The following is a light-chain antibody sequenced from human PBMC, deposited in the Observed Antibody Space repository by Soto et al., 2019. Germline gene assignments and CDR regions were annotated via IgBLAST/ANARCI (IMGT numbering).Light chain of an antibody. CDR2: GAS. J-gene: IGKJ2*01. CDR1: QSVSTN. V-gene: IGKV3-15*01. CDR3: QQYNNWPPKQYT. Sequence: ERVMPPSPATLSVSPGEIATLSCRARQSVSTNLACYQHKPGQAPRLLIYGASTRATGIPARFSASGSGTEFSLTSSSLQSEYFAVYYCQQYNNWPPKQYTCGQGTKLEIK.